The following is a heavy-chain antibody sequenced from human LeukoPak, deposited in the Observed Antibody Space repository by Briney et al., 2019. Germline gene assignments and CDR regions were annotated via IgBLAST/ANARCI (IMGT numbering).Heavy chain of an antibody. D-gene: IGHD3-9*01. CDR1: GDSISTSNSY. CDR2: IYYSGNT. V-gene: IGHV4-39*01. Sequence: SETLSLTCTVSGDSISTSNSYWGWIRQPPGKGLEWIGSIYYSGNTYYNASLKSRVTISVDTSKNRFSLKLSSVTAADTAVYYCARPSLQYFDVHPWDVWGKGTTVTISS. J-gene: IGHJ6*04. CDR3: ARPSLQYFDVHPWDV.